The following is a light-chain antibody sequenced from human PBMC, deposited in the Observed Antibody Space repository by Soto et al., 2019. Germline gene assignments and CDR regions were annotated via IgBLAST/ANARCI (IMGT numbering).Light chain of an antibody. V-gene: IGKV1-39*01. CDR2: AAS. Sequence: DIQMTQSPSSLSASVGDRVTITCRASQSISSYLNWYQQKPGKAPKLLIYAASSLQSGVPSRFSGSGSGTDFTLTISSLRPEEFATYSCQQSYSTPRTFGQGTKVEIK. CDR3: QQSYSTPRT. CDR1: QSISSY. J-gene: IGKJ1*01.